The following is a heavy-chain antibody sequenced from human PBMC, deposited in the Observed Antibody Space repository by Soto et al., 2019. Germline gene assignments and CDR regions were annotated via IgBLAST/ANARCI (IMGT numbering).Heavy chain of an antibody. CDR3: ARALYYYDSSGYGAVDYFDY. CDR2: IIPIFGTA. Sequence: ASVKVSCKASGGTFSSYAISWVRQAPGQGLEWMGGIIPIFGTANYAQKFQGRVTITADESTSTAYMELSSLRSEDTAVYYCARALYYYDSSGYGAVDYFDYWGQGTLVTVSS. CDR1: GGTFSSYA. D-gene: IGHD3-22*01. J-gene: IGHJ4*02. V-gene: IGHV1-69*13.